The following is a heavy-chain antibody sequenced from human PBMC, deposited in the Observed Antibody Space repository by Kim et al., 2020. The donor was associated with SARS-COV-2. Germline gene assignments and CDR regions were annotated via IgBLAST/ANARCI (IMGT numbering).Heavy chain of an antibody. J-gene: IGHJ2*01. V-gene: IGHV4-34*01. CDR3: ARGPTAYSSSWYLYWYFDL. Sequence: SETLSLTCAVYGGSFSGYYWSWIRQPPGKGLEWIGEINHSGSTNYNPSLKSRVTISVDTSKNQFSLKLSSVTAADTAVYYCARGPTAYSSSWYLYWYFDLWGRGTLVTVSS. D-gene: IGHD6-13*01. CDR1: GGSFSGYY. CDR2: INHSGST.